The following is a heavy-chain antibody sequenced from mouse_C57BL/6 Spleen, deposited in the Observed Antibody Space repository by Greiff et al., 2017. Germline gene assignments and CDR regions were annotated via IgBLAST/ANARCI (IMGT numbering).Heavy chain of an antibody. D-gene: IGHD1-1*01. CDR3: ARTLRYWYFDV. CDR1: GYTFTGYY. Sequence: EVQLQQSGPELVKPGASVKIPCKASGYTFTGYYMNWVKQSPEKSLEWIGEINPSTGGTTYNQKFKAKATLTVDKSSSTAYMQLKSLTSEDSAVYYCARTLRYWYFDVWGTGTTVTVSS. J-gene: IGHJ1*03. CDR2: INPSTGGT. V-gene: IGHV1-42*01.